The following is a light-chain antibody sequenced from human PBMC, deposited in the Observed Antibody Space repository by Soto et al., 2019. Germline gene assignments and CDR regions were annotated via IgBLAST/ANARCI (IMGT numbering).Light chain of an antibody. CDR3: QRYGTSLPLT. J-gene: IGKJ4*01. CDR2: GAS. CDR1: QSVSSNY. Sequence: EIVLTQSPGTLSLSPGDRATLSCRASQSVSSNYLAWYQQKPGQAPRLLIYGASSRATGIPDRFSGSGSGTDFTLTISRLEPEDFPVYYCQRYGTSLPLTFGGGTKVDIK. V-gene: IGKV3-20*01.